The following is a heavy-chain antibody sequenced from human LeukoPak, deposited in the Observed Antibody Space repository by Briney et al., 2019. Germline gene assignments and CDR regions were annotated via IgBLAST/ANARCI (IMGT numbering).Heavy chain of an antibody. V-gene: IGHV4-34*01. D-gene: IGHD2-2*01. Sequence: SETLSLTCTVSGDSITSYYWSWIRQPPGKGLEWIGEINHSGSTNYNPSLKSRVTISVDTSKNQSSLKLSSVTAADTAVYYCASGPLRYCSSTSCYGLYYYYYGMDVWGQGTTVTVSS. CDR3: ASGPLRYCSSTSCYGLYYYYYGMDV. CDR1: GDSITSYY. J-gene: IGHJ6*02. CDR2: INHSGST.